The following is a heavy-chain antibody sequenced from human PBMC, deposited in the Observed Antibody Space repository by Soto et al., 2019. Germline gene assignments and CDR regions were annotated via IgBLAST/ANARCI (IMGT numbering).Heavy chain of an antibody. Sequence: PAGSPRLSCAASGFTFSSYAMSWVRQAPGKGLEWVSAISGSGGSTYYADSVKGRFTISRDNSKNTLYLQMNSLRAEDTAVYYCAKDRSGYAPYFYYGMDVWGQGTTVTVSS. CDR2: ISGSGGST. J-gene: IGHJ6*02. V-gene: IGHV3-23*01. CDR1: GFTFSSYA. CDR3: AKDRSGYAPYFYYGMDV. D-gene: IGHD5-12*01.